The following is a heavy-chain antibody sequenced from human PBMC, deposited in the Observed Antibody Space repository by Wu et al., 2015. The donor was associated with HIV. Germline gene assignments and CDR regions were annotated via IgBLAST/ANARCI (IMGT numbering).Heavy chain of an antibody. J-gene: IGHJ6*01. D-gene: IGHD3-10*01. CDR2: MNPNSGNT. V-gene: IGHV1-8*01. CDR1: GYTFTSYD. Sequence: QVQLVQSGAEVKKPGASVKVSCKASGYTFTSYDINWVRQATGQGLEWMGWMNPNSGNTGYAQKFQGRVTMTRNTSISTAYMELSSLRSEDTAVYYCAREPHYLWFGEFIIPPRFGTPSGSGPEPVPFGTRTVPSRGKGFVDLPGPPRNPPFYPPFPRFPFPSGYG. CDR3: AREPHYLWFGEFIIPPRFGTPSGSGPEPVPFGTRTVPSRGKGFVDLPGPPRNPPFYPPFPRFPFPSGYG.